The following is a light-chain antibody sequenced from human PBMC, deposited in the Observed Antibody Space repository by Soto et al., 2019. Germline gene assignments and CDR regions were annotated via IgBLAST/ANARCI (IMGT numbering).Light chain of an antibody. V-gene: IGKV3-15*01. J-gene: IGKJ4*01. CDR1: QSISNN. CDR3: HQYNNWPLT. CDR2: GAT. Sequence: ETVMTQSPATLSVSPGERATLSCRAGQSISNNLAWYQQNPGQAPRLLIYGATTRATGIPSRFSGSGSGTEFTLTISSLQSEDFAVYYCHQYNNWPLTFGGGTKVEIK.